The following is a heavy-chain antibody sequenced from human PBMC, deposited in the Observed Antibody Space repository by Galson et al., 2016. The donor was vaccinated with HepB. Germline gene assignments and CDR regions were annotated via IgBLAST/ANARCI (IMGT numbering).Heavy chain of an antibody. CDR1: GGSITDYR. Sequence: ETLSLTCAVSGGSITDYRWSWIRQPPGKGLEWIGYFYGSGRTDYNPSLKSRVTLSVDTSKNQFSLKLSSMTAADTAVYYCARSGTYYIFDFWGQGTLVTVSS. CDR3: ARSGTYYIFDF. D-gene: IGHD3-22*01. CDR2: FYGSGRT. J-gene: IGHJ4*02. V-gene: IGHV4-59*01.